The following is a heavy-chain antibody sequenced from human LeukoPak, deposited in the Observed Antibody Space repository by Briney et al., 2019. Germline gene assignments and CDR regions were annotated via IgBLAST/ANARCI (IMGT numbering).Heavy chain of an antibody. D-gene: IGHD3-10*01. CDR2: TPPGDSDP. J-gene: IGHJ4*02. V-gene: IGHV5-51*01. CDR3: ARIHSYRFDF. Sequence: GESLKISCKGSGYRFTSNWIGWVRQMPGKGLEWMGSTPPGDSDPKYSPSFQGQVTISADNSISTAYLHWSSLKASDTAMYYCARIHSYRFDFWGPGTLVTVSS. CDR1: GYRFTSNW.